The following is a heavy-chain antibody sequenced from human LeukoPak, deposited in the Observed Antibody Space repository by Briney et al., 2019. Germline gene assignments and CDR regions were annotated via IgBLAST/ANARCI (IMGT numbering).Heavy chain of an antibody. CDR1: GFTFSSSA. CDR2: ISYDGSSK. J-gene: IGHJ5*02. CDR3: ARDLASFGELPYNWFDP. D-gene: IGHD3-10*01. Sequence: GRSLRLSCAASGFTFSSSAMHWVRQAPGKGLEWVALISYDGSSKYSADSVKGRFTISRDNSKNTLYLQMNSLRAEDTAVYYCARDLASFGELPYNWFDPWGQGTLVTVSS. V-gene: IGHV3-30*04.